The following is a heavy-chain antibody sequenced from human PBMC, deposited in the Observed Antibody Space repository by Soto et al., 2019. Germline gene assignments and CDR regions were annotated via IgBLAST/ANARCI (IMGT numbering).Heavy chain of an antibody. CDR3: GRGKDFWSGYLLKRPYYFDY. V-gene: IGHV4-34*01. CDR1: GGSFSGYY. D-gene: IGHD3-3*01. Sequence: SETLSLTCAVYGGSFSGYYWSWIRQPPGKGLEWIGEINHSGSTNYNPSLKSRVTISVDTSKNQFSLKLSSVTAADTAVYYCGRGKDFWSGYLLKRPYYFDYWGQGTLVTVSS. J-gene: IGHJ4*02. CDR2: INHSGST.